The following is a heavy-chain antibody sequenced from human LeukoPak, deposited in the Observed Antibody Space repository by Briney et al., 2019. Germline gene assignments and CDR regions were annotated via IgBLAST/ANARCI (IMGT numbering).Heavy chain of an antibody. CDR1: GFTFSSYA. J-gene: IGHJ4*02. D-gene: IGHD5-12*01. Sequence: GGSLRLSCAASGFTFSSYAMSWVRQAPGKGLEWVSGINGRGDSTVYADSVTGRFTVSRDNSKNTLYLQMNSLRAEDTAVYYCARCDIVATAFDYWGQGTLVTVSS. CDR3: ARCDIVATAFDY. CDR2: INGRGDST. V-gene: IGHV3-23*01.